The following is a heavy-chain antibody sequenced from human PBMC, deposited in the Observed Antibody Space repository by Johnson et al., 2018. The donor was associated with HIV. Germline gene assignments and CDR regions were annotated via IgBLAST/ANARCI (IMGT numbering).Heavy chain of an antibody. CDR3: AREEEIAVAGGSGFDI. D-gene: IGHD6-19*01. Sequence: QVQLVESGGGVVQPGRSLRLSCAASGFTLSSYAMNWVRQAPGKGLEWVAVISYDGSYEYHADSVKGRFTISRDNSKSTLFLQMNSLRAEDTAVYYCAREEEIAVAGGSGFDIWGQGTMVTVSS. CDR2: ISYDGSYE. J-gene: IGHJ3*02. CDR1: GFTLSSYA. V-gene: IGHV3-30*04.